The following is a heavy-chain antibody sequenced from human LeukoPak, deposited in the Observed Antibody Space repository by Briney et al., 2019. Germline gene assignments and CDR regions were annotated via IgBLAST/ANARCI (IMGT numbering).Heavy chain of an antibody. CDR3: ARGGTFVSDY. CDR2: INVDGSAK. V-gene: IGHV3-7*01. J-gene: IGHJ4*02. CDR1: GFTFSTFW. D-gene: IGHD1-1*01. Sequence: GGSLTLSCAASGFTFSTFWMSWVRQAPGKGLEWVANINVDGSAKYYVDSMKGRFTVSRDNAKNSLFLQMDSLRAEDTAVYYCARGGTFVSDYWGQGTLVTVSS.